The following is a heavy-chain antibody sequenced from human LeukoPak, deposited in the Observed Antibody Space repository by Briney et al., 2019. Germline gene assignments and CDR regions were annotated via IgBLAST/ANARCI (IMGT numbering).Heavy chain of an antibody. Sequence: PSETLSLTCTVSGGSISSSSYYWGWIRQPPGKGLEWIGNVYNSGSTYYNPSLRSRVTISVDTSKNHFSLKLSSVTAADTAVYYCANSPYGSGSYYNGWFDPWGQGTLATVSS. CDR2: VYNSGST. V-gene: IGHV4-39*02. J-gene: IGHJ5*02. CDR1: GGSISSSSYY. CDR3: ANSPYGSGSYYNGWFDP. D-gene: IGHD3-10*01.